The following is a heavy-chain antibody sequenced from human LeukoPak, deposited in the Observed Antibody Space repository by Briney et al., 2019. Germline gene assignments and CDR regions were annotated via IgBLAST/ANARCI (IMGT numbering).Heavy chain of an antibody. D-gene: IGHD1-20*01. J-gene: IGHJ4*02. Sequence: SVKVSCKASGGTFSSYAISWVRQASGQGLEWMGGIIPIFGTANYAQKFQGRVTITADESTSTAYMELSSLRSEDTAVYYCARVGYNFPQFDYWGQGTLVTVSS. CDR1: GGTFSSYA. CDR2: IIPIFGTA. V-gene: IGHV1-69*13. CDR3: ARVGYNFPQFDY.